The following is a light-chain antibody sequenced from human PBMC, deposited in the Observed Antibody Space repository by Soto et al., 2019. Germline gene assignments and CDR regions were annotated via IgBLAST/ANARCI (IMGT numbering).Light chain of an antibody. CDR3: QYYGNSPLT. Sequence: EIVLTQSPGTLSFSPGERATLTCRASQSVSSNYLAWYQQKPGQAPRLLIYGAFNRATGIPDRFSGGGSGTDFTLTITRLEPEDFAVYYCQYYGNSPLTFGQGTKVDIK. J-gene: IGKJ1*01. V-gene: IGKV3-20*01. CDR2: GAF. CDR1: QSVSSNY.